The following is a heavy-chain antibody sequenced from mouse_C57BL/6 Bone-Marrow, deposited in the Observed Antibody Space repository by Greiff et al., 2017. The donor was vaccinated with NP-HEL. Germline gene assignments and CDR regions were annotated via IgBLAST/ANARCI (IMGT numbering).Heavy chain of an antibody. V-gene: IGHV2-2*01. J-gene: IGHJ1*03. CDR3: ARTRAKDWYFDV. CDR1: GFSLTSYG. CDR2: IWSGGST. D-gene: IGHD3-1*01. Sequence: VKLMESGPGLVQPSQSLSITCTVSGFSLTSYGVHWVRQSPGKGLEWLGVIWSGGSTDYNAAFISRLSISKDNSKSQVFFKMNSLQADDTAIYYCARTRAKDWYFDVWGTGTTVTVSS.